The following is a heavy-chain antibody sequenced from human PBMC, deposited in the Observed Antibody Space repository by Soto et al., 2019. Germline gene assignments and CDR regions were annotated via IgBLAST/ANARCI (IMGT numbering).Heavy chain of an antibody. D-gene: IGHD2-15*01. V-gene: IGHV1-46*01. Sequence: QVQLVQSGAEVKKPGASVKVSCKASGYTFTSYYMHWVRQAPGQGLEWMGIINPSGGSTSYAQKFQGRVTMTRDTSTSTVYMELSSLRSEDTAVYYCARDPSYCSGGSCIPDFWGQGTLVTVSS. CDR3: ARDPSYCSGGSCIPDF. CDR1: GYTFTSYY. CDR2: INPSGGST. J-gene: IGHJ4*02.